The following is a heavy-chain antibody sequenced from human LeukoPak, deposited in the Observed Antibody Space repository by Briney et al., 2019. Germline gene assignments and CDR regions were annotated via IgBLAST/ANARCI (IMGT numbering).Heavy chain of an antibody. CDR2: IYYSGST. CDR3: ARGRVYYDSSGSDAFDI. CDR1: GGSISSGDYY. J-gene: IGHJ3*02. D-gene: IGHD3-22*01. V-gene: IGHV4-30-4*01. Sequence: PSETLSLTCTVSGGSISSGDYYWSWIRQPPGKGLEWIGYIYYSGSTYYNPSLKSRVTISVDTSKNQFSLKLSSVTAADPAVYYCARGRVYYDSSGSDAFDIWGQGTMVTVSS.